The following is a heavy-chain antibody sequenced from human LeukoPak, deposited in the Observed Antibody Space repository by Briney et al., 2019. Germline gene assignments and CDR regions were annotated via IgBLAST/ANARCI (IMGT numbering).Heavy chain of an antibody. Sequence: GGSLRLSCAASGFTFSSYGIHWVRQAPGKGLEWVAFIRYDGSNTYYADSVKGRFTISRDNSKNTLYLQMNSLRAEDTALYYCARDWGGAAAGPVFGYWGQGTLVTVSS. J-gene: IGHJ4*02. CDR3: ARDWGGAAAGPVFGY. CDR2: IRYDGSNT. V-gene: IGHV3-30*02. D-gene: IGHD6-13*01. CDR1: GFTFSSYG.